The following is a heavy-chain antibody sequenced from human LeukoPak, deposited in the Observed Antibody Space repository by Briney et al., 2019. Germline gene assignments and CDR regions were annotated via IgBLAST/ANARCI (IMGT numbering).Heavy chain of an antibody. D-gene: IGHD5-12*01. J-gene: IGHJ1*01. CDR2: ISGSGGST. V-gene: IGHV3-23*01. CDR3: ARGDMVTTMGYFQH. Sequence: GGSLRLSCAASGFTFSSYAMSWVRQAPGKGLEWVSTISGSGGSTYYADSVKGRFTISRDNSKNTLYLQMNSLRAEDTAVYYCARGDMVTTMGYFQHWGQGTLVTVSS. CDR1: GFTFSSYA.